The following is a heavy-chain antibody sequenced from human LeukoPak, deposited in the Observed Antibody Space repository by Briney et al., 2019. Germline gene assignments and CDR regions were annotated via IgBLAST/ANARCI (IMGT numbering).Heavy chain of an antibody. CDR3: PRDVRVRGVVGYFYQYMDV. Sequence: SETLSLTCKVSGDSISSGGYYWGWIRQPPGKGLQWVASIYNSGGTFYNPSLKSRVTISVDTSKSQFSLRLNSMTAADTAVYYCPRDVRVRGVVGYFYQYMDVWGKGTTVTVSS. D-gene: IGHD3-10*01. V-gene: IGHV4-39*07. J-gene: IGHJ6*03. CDR1: GDSISSGGYY. CDR2: IYNSGGT.